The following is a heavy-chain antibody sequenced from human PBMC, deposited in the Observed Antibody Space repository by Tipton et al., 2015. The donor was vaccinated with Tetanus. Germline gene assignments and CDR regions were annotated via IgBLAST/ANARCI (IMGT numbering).Heavy chain of an antibody. Sequence: VKPSESLSLTCSVSGGSISSNTYSWDWIRQPPGKGLEWIGEINHSGSTNYNPSLKSRVTISVDTSKNQFSLKLSSVTAADTAVYYCARDRGLTTGGGIGMDVWGQGTTVTVSS. V-gene: IGHV4-39*07. J-gene: IGHJ6*02. CDR2: INHSGST. D-gene: IGHD4-17*01. CDR3: ARDRGLTTGGGIGMDV. CDR1: GGSISSNTYS.